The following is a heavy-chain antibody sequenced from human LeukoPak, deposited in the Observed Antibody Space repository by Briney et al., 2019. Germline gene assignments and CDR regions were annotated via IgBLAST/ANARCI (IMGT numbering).Heavy chain of an antibody. CDR2: ISSNGGST. V-gene: IGHV3-64*01. Sequence: HPGGSLRLSCAASGFTFSSYAMHWVRQAPGKGLEYVSAISSNGGSTYYANSVKGRFTISRDNSKNTLYLQMGSLRAEDTAVYYCAGQGGRRIRNWFDPWGQGTLVTVSS. D-gene: IGHD1-26*01. J-gene: IGHJ5*02. CDR1: GFTFSSYA. CDR3: AGQGGRRIRNWFDP.